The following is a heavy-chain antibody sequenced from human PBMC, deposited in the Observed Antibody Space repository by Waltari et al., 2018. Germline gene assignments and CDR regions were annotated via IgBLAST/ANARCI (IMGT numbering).Heavy chain of an antibody. CDR1: GDSINSDYNY. J-gene: IGHJ5*02. CDR3: ARLDYSALRRGCDP. D-gene: IGHD4-4*01. CDR2: VHFSGTT. Sequence: QLQLQESGPGLVKPSETLSLSCTVSGDSINSDYNYWGWPRQPPGEGLAWIGTVHFSGTTYYNPSLKSRVTISVDTSKNQFSLKLTSVTAADTAVYYCARLDYSALRRGCDPWGQGTLVTVSS. V-gene: IGHV4-39*01.